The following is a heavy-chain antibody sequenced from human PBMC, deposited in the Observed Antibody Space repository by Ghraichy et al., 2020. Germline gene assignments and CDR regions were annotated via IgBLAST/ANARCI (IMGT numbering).Heavy chain of an antibody. J-gene: IGHJ5*02. D-gene: IGHD4-23*01. CDR2: ISAYNDNT. CDR1: GYTFTSYG. CDR3: ARVLTTVGPYNWFGP. Sequence: ASVKVSCRASGYTFTSYGIGWVRQAPGQGLEWMGWISAYNDNTNSAQKLHDRVTTTIDTSTSTAYMELRSLTSDDTALYYCARVLTTVGPYNWFGPWGQGTLVTVSS. V-gene: IGHV1-18*01.